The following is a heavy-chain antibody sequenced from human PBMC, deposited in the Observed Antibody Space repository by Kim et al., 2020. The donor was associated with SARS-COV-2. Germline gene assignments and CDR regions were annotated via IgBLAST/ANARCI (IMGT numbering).Heavy chain of an antibody. D-gene: IGHD3-16*01. V-gene: IGHV3-9*01. Sequence: GGSLRLSCAASGFTFDDYAMHWVRQAPGKGLEWVSGISWNSGSIGYADSVKGRFTISRDNAKNSLYLQMNSLRAEDTALYYCAKAIMITFGGANPALFDIWGQGTMVTVSS. J-gene: IGHJ3*02. CDR3: AKAIMITFGGANPALFDI. CDR1: GFTFDDYA. CDR2: ISWNSGSI.